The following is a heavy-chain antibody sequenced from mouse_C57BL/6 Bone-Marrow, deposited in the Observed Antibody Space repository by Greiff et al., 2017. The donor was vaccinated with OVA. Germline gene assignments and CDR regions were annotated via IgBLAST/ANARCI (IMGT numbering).Heavy chain of an antibody. Sequence: QVQLKESGAELVRPGTSVKMSCKASGYTFTTYWIGWATPRPGHGLEWIGDIYPGVGYTNYNEKFKGKATLTADKSSSTAYMQFSSLTSEDSAIYYCARDYYGSSYDYWGQGTTLTVSS. CDR2: IYPGVGYT. CDR1: GYTFTTYW. V-gene: IGHV1-63*01. D-gene: IGHD1-1*01. CDR3: ARDYYGSSYDY. J-gene: IGHJ2*01.